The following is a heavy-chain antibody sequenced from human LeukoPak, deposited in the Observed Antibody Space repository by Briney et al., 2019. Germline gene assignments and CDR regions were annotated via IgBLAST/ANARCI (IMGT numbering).Heavy chain of an antibody. CDR3: ARARDYGSSGYYCDY. V-gene: IGHV4-39*07. CDR2: IYYSGST. D-gene: IGHD3-22*01. J-gene: IGHJ4*02. Sequence: SETLSLTCTVSGGSISSSSYYWGWIRQPPGKGLEWIGSIYYSGSTYYNPSLKSRVTISVDTSKNQFSLKLSSVTAADTAVYYCARARDYGSSGYYCDYWGQGTLVTVSS. CDR1: GGSISSSSYY.